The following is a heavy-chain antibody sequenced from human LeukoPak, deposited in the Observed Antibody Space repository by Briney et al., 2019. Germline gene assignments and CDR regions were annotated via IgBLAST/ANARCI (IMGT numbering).Heavy chain of an antibody. CDR3: AAGYCSGGSCYPDAFDI. J-gene: IGHJ3*02. D-gene: IGHD2-15*01. Sequence: ASVKVSCKASGFTFTSSAMQWVRQARGQRLEWIGWIVVGSGNTNYAQKFQERVTITRDMSTSTAYMELSSLRSEDTAVYYCAAGYCSGGSCYPDAFDIWGQGTMVTVSS. V-gene: IGHV1-58*02. CDR1: GFTFTSSA. CDR2: IVVGSGNT.